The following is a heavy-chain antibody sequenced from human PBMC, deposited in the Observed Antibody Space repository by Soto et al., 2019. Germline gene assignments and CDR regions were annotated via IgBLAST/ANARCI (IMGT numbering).Heavy chain of an antibody. CDR2: INHSGST. J-gene: IGHJ6*03. Sequence: SETLSLTCAVYGGSFSGYYWSWIRQPPGKGLEWIGEINHSGSTNYNPSLKSRVTISVDTSKNQFSLKLSSVTAADTAVYYCASSFGSYGYYYYYMDVWGKGTTVTVSS. D-gene: IGHD1-26*01. CDR3: ASSFGSYGYYYYYMDV. CDR1: GGSFSGYY. V-gene: IGHV4-34*01.